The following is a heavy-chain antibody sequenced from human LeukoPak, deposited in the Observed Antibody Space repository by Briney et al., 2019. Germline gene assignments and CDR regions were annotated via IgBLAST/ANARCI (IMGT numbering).Heavy chain of an antibody. CDR1: GFTFSSYA. J-gene: IGHJ5*02. V-gene: IGHV3-30-3*01. D-gene: IGHD6-19*01. CDR3: AKGLSGWYGWFDP. Sequence: GGSLRLSCAASGFTFSSYAMHWVRQAPGKGLEWVAVISYDGSNKYYADSVKGRFTISRDNSKNTLYLQMNSLRAEDTAVYYCAKGLSGWYGWFDPWGQGTLVTVSS. CDR2: ISYDGSNK.